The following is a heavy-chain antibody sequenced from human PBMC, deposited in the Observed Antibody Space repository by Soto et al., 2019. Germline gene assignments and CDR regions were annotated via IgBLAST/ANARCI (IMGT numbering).Heavy chain of an antibody. CDR3: ARGSYVDTEYYGIDV. CDR2: IYYRGSA. J-gene: IGHJ6*02. CDR1: GGSISSYY. D-gene: IGHD5-18*01. Sequence: PSETLSLTCTVSGGSISSYYWSWIRQPPGKGLEWIGYIYYRGSANYNPSLKGRVPISVDTSKNQFSLKLSAVTAADTAVYYCARGSYVDTEYYGIDVWGQGATVTVSS. V-gene: IGHV4-59*01.